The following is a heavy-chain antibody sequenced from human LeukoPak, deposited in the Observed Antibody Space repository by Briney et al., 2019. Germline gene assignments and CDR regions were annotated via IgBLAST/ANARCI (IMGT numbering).Heavy chain of an antibody. V-gene: IGHV3-69-1*01. J-gene: IGHJ4*02. D-gene: IGHD1-26*01. Sequence: GGSLRLSCAASGFTVSSNYMSWVRQAPGKGLEWVSYISSSSTIYYADSVKGRFTISRDNAKNSLYLQMNSLRAEDTAVYYCARGHVVGGDYWGQGTLVTVSS. CDR2: ISSSSTI. CDR1: GFTVSSNY. CDR3: ARGHVVGGDY.